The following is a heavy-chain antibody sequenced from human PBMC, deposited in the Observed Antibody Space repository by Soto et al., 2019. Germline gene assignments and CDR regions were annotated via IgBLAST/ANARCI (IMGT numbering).Heavy chain of an antibody. J-gene: IGHJ4*02. D-gene: IGHD4-4*01. CDR2: IYHSGST. Sequence: SETLSLTCAVSGGSISSGGYSWSWIRQPPGKGMEWIGCIYHSGSTYYNTSLKSRVTISVDRSKNQFSLKLSSVTAAYTAVYYCARGMTTVTTLDYWGQGTLVTVSS. CDR1: GGSISSGGYS. V-gene: IGHV4-30-2*01. CDR3: ARGMTTVTTLDY.